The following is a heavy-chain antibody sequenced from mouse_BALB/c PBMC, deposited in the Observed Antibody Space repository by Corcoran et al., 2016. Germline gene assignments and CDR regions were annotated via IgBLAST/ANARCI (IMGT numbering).Heavy chain of an antibody. CDR2: IKTKTEGETT. CDR1: GFTFTDTW. Sequence: EVQLVESGGGLVEPGGSLRLSCAASGFTFTDTWMAWVRQAPEKGLEWVGRIKTKTEGETTDYTVAVKGRFTISRDDSKNTLYLQMNGLKIEDTALYYCTTDLRWESTEVYWGQGTLVTVSS. J-gene: IGHJ4*01. CDR3: TTDLRWESTEVY. D-gene: IGHD1-1*02. V-gene: IGHV7-3*01.